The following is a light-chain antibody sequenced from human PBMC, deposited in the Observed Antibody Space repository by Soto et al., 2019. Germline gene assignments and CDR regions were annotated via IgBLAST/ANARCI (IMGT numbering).Light chain of an antibody. CDR2: EFS. J-gene: IGLJ1*01. CDR3: SSYTRSSTTDG. Sequence: QSALTQPASVYGSPGQSITISCPGTASDIGGYNYVSWYQHHPGKAPKLIIYEFSNRPSGVSNRFSGSKSGNTASLTISGLQAEDDSDYYCSSYTRSSTTDGFGTGTKLSVL. V-gene: IGLV2-14*01. CDR1: ASDIGGYNY.